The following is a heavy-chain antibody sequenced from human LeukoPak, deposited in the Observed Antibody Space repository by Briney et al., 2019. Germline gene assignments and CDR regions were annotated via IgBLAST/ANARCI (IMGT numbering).Heavy chain of an antibody. V-gene: IGHV3-48*01. CDR1: GFTFSSYS. CDR3: ARDTYGSGSYYNAPLDY. Sequence: GGSLRLSCAASGFTFSSYSMNWVRQAPGKGLEWVSYISSSSSTIYYADSVKGRFTISRDNAKNSLYLQMNSLRAEDTAVYYCARDTYGSGSYYNAPLDYWGQGTLVTVSS. J-gene: IGHJ4*02. CDR2: ISSSSSTI. D-gene: IGHD3-10*01.